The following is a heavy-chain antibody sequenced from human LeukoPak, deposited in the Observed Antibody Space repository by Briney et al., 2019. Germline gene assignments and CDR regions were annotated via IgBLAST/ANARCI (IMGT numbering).Heavy chain of an antibody. V-gene: IGHV3-23*01. D-gene: IGHD3/OR15-3a*01. CDR1: GFTMSNYG. CDR3: AKHFCTGLDCSLFDS. CDR2: IRSAVDTT. J-gene: IGHJ4*02. Sequence: PGGSLRLSCAASGFTMSNYGVSWVRQAPGKGLEWVSGIRSAVDTTHYADSVKGRFIISRDNSKNTLSVQLNSLRPEDTALYYCAKHFCTGLDCSLFDSWGQGTLVTVSS.